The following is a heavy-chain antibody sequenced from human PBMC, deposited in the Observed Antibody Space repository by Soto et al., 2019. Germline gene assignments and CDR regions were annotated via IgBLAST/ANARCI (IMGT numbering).Heavy chain of an antibody. J-gene: IGHJ6*02. V-gene: IGHV4-39*01. Sequence: LSLTCTVSGGSISSSSYYWGWIRQPPGKGLEWIGSIYYSGSTYYNPSLKSRVTISVDTSKNQFSLKLSSVTAADTAVYYCARQGYDILTGYYPPSHYGMDVWGQGTTVTVSS. CDR1: GGSISSSSYY. CDR3: ARQGYDILTGYYPPSHYGMDV. D-gene: IGHD3-9*01. CDR2: IYYSGST.